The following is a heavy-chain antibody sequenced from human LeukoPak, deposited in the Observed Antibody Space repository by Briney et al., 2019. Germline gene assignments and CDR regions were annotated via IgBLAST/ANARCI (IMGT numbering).Heavy chain of an antibody. CDR3: ARVSRGYDRPEDAFDI. CDR1: GFTFSSYS. V-gene: IGHV3-21*01. CDR2: ISSSSSYI. J-gene: IGHJ3*02. Sequence: GGSLRLSCAASGFTFSSYSMNWVRQAPGKGLEWVSSISSSSSYIYYADSVKDRFTISRDNAKNSLYLQMNSLRAEDTAVYYCARVSRGYDRPEDAFDIWGQGTMVTVSS. D-gene: IGHD3-22*01.